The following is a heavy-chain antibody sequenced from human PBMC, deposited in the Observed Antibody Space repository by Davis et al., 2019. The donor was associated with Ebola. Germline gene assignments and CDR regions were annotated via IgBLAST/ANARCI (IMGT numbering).Heavy chain of an antibody. Sequence: PGGSLRLSCAASGFTFSTYGMHWVRQAPGKGLEWVAVISYDGSNKYYADSVKGRFTISRDNSKNTLYLQMNSLRAEDTAVYYCARQRRCSGGSCSWDYWGQGTLVTVSS. V-gene: IGHV3-30*03. CDR3: ARQRRCSGGSCSWDY. CDR1: GFTFSTYG. CDR2: ISYDGSNK. J-gene: IGHJ4*02. D-gene: IGHD2-15*01.